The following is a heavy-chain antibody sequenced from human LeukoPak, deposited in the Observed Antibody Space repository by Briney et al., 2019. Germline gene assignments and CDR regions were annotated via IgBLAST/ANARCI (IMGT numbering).Heavy chain of an antibody. CDR3: ARGSSGWSILYYYYGMDV. CDR1: GFTFSSYG. Sequence: GGSLRLSCAASGFTFSSYGMHWVRQAPGKGLERVAVISYDGSNKYYADSVKGRFTISRDNSKNTLYLQMNSLRAEDTAVYYCARGSSGWSILYYYYGMDVWGQGTTVTVSS. CDR2: ISYDGSNK. V-gene: IGHV3-30*03. D-gene: IGHD6-19*01. J-gene: IGHJ6*02.